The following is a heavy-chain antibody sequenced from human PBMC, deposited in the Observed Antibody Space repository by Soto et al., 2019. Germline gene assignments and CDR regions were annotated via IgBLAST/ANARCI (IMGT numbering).Heavy chain of an antibody. D-gene: IGHD4-17*01. CDR2: ISYDGSSQ. J-gene: IGHJ6*02. V-gene: IGHV3-30-3*01. CDR3: ARGAVTTNYYYYGIDV. Sequence: HGFRQAPGKGLEWVAVISYDGSSQNYADSVKGRFTISRDNSKNTLYLQMNSLRDEDMAPYFCARGAVTTNYYYYGIDVWGRETRVTVSS.